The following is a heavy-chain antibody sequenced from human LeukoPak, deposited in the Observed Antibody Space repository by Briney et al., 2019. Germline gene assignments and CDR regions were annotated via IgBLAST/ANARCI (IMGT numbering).Heavy chain of an antibody. J-gene: IGHJ6*03. Sequence: SETLSLTCTVSGGSINSYYWSWIRQPPGKGLEWIGYIYYSGSTNYNPSLKSRVTISVDTSKNQFSLKLSSVTAADTAVYYCARLMRPPWRVDSYYNYYMDVWGKGTTVTISS. CDR2: IYYSGST. V-gene: IGHV4-59*12. D-gene: IGHD3-16*01. CDR1: GGSINSYY. CDR3: ARLMRPPWRVDSYYNYYMDV.